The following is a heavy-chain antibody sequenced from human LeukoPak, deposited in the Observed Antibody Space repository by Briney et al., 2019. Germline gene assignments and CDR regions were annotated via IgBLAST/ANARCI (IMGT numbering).Heavy chain of an antibody. V-gene: IGHV5-51*01. J-gene: IGHJ3*02. D-gene: IGHD6-19*01. CDR3: ARRAVAGTFSAFDI. Sequence: GESLQISCKGSGYSFATYWIAWVRQMPGKGLEWMGIIYPGDSDTRYSPSFQGQVTISADKSISTAYLLWSSLKASDTAMYYCARRAVAGTFSAFDIWGQGTMVTVSS. CDR2: IYPGDSDT. CDR1: GYSFATYW.